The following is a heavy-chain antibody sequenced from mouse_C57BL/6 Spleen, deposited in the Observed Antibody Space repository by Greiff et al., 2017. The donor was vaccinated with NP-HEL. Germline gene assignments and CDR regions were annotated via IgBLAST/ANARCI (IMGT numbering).Heavy chain of an antibody. Sequence: VQLQQSGPELVKPGASVKISCKASGYAFSSSWMNWVKQRPGKGLEWIGRIYPGDGDTNYNGKFKGKATLTADKSSSTAYMPLSSLTSEDSAVDFCARSGYDYFDYWGQGTTLTVSS. V-gene: IGHV1-82*01. CDR3: ARSGYDYFDY. D-gene: IGHD2-2*01. CDR2: IYPGDGDT. CDR1: GYAFSSSW. J-gene: IGHJ2*01.